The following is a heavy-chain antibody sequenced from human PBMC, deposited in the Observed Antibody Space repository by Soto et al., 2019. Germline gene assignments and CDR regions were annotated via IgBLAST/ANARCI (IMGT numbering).Heavy chain of an antibody. J-gene: IGHJ6*02. CDR2: ISAYNGNT. CDR1: GYTFTSYG. Sequence: QVPLVQSGAEVKKPGASVKVSCKASGYTFTSYGISWVRQAPGQGLEWMGWISAYNGNTNYAQKLQGRVTMTTDTSTSTAYMELRSLRSDDTAVYYCARGDVALGTYYYYGMDVWGQGTTVTVSS. CDR3: ARGDVALGTYYYYGMDV. D-gene: IGHD2-21*01. V-gene: IGHV1-18*01.